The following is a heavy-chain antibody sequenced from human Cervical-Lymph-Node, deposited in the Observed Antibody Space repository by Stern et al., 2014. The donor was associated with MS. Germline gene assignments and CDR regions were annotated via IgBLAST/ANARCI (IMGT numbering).Heavy chain of an antibody. J-gene: IGHJ4*02. V-gene: IGHV1-69*06. D-gene: IGHD3-16*01. CDR1: GGTFKNYA. CDR2: IIPVFGTS. Sequence: VQLVESGAEVKKPGSSVKGSCRASGGTFKNYAVSWVRQAPGQGIEWMGGIIPVFGTSDYARNFQGRVTITADKSTGTVYMELSSLRYDDTAVYFCTRDDGGGVDYWGQGTPITVSS. CDR3: TRDDGGGVDY.